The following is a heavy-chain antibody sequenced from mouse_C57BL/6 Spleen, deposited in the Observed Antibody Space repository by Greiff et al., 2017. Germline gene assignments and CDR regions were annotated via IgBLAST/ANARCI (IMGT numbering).Heavy chain of an antibody. D-gene: IGHD2-5*01. Sequence: EVQGVESVAELVRPGASVKLSCTASGFNIKNTYMHWVKQRPEQGLEWIGRIDPANGNTKYAPKFQGKATITADTASNTAYLQLSSLTSEDTAIYYCARGDSNLYYYAMDYWGQGTSVTVSS. V-gene: IGHV14-3*01. CDR1: GFNIKNTY. CDR3: ARGDSNLYYYAMDY. J-gene: IGHJ4*01. CDR2: IDPANGNT.